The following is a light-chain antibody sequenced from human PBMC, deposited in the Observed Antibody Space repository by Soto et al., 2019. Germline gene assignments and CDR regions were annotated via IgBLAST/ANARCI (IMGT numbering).Light chain of an antibody. CDR3: QQHGQWPIT. V-gene: IGKV1-5*01. CDR1: QSISSW. J-gene: IGKJ5*01. CDR2: DAS. Sequence: DIQVTQSPSTLSASVGDRVTITCRASQSISSWLAWYQQKPGKAPKLLIYDASSLESGVPSRFSGSGSGTEFTLTISSLQPEDFATYYCQQHGQWPITFGQGTRLEN.